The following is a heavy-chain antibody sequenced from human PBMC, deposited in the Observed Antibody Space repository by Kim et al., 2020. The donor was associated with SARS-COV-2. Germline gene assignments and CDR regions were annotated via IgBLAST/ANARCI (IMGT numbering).Heavy chain of an antibody. CDR2: FDPEDGET. Sequence: ASVKVSCKVSGYTLTELSMHWVRQAPGKGLEWMGGFDPEDGETIYAQKFQGRVTMTEDTSTDTAYMELSSLRSEDTAVYYCATDNRDGYGRRPNWFDPWGQGTLVTVSS. CDR3: ATDNRDGYGRRPNWFDP. CDR1: GYTLTELS. D-gene: IGHD5-12*01. J-gene: IGHJ5*02. V-gene: IGHV1-24*01.